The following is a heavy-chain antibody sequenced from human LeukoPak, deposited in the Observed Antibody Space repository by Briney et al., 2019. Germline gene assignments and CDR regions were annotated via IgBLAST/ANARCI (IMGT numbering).Heavy chain of an antibody. CDR2: ISYIGST. V-gene: IGHV4-59*11. J-gene: IGHJ3*02. CDR1: DDSFSSHY. Sequence: SETLSLTCAVSDDSFSSHYWTWIRQPPGKGLEWIGYISYIGSTNYNPSLKSRVTISIDTSKNQFSLKLTSVTAADTAVYYCARDLVTVTRGFDIWGQGTMVSVSS. D-gene: IGHD4-17*01. CDR3: ARDLVTVTRGFDI.